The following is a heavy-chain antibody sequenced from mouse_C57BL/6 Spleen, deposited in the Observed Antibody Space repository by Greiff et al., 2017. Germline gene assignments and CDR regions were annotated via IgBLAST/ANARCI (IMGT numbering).Heavy chain of an antibody. CDR2: IYPGDGDT. CDR1: GYAFSSYW. J-gene: IGHJ2*01. V-gene: IGHV1-80*01. CDR3: ARPIYYDYDEVDY. D-gene: IGHD2-4*01. Sequence: QVQLQQSGAELVKPGASVKISCKASGYAFSSYWMNWVKQRPGKGLEWIGQIYPGDGDTNYNGKFKGKATLTADKSSSTAYMQLSSLTSEDSAVYFCARPIYYDYDEVDYWGQGTTLTVSS.